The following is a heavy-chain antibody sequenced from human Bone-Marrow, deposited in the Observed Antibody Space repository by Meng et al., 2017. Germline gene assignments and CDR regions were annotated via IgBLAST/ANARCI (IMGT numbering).Heavy chain of an antibody. CDR2: INHSGST. J-gene: IGHJ4*02. CDR1: GGSFSGYY. D-gene: IGHD3-22*01. V-gene: IGHV4-34*01. CDR3: ARVRKYYYDSSGYLPTFDY. Sequence: QVQLQQWGAGLLKPSETLSLTCAVYGGSFSGYYWSWIRQPPGKGLEWIGEINHSGSTNYNPSLKSRVTISVDTSKNQFSLKLSSVTAADTAVYYCARVRKYYYDSSGYLPTFDYWGQGTLVTVSS.